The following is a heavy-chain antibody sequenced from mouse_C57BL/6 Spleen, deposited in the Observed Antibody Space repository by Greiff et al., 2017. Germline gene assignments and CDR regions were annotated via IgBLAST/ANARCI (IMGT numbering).Heavy chain of an antibody. D-gene: IGHD2-3*01. CDR1: GYAFSSYW. J-gene: IGHJ3*01. CDR2: IYPGDGDT. V-gene: IGHV1-80*01. Sequence: QVQLKQSGAELVKPGASVKISCKASGYAFSSYWMNWVKQRPGKGLEWIGQIYPGDGDTNYNGKFKGKATLTADKSSSIAYMQLSSLTSEDSAVYFCARPIYDGYYVGTFAYWCQGTLVTVSA. CDR3: ARPIYDGYYVGTFAY.